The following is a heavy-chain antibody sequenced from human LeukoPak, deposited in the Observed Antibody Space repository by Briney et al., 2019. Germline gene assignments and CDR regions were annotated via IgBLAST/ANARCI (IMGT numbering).Heavy chain of an antibody. Sequence: SETLSLTCTVSGDSVSSRSYYWSWIRQPPGKGLDRIGYIYYSGSTNYNPSFTSRVIISIDTSKNQFSLSLTSVTAADTAVYYCARVMVRGVELDYWGQGTLVTVSS. V-gene: IGHV4-61*01. CDR2: IYYSGST. CDR1: GDSVSSRSYY. D-gene: IGHD3-10*01. CDR3: ARVMVRGVELDY. J-gene: IGHJ4*02.